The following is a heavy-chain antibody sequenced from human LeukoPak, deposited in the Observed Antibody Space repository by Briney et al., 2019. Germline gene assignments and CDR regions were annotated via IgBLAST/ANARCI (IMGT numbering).Heavy chain of an antibody. CDR1: GFTFSSYS. V-gene: IGHV3-21*01. CDR3: ARDICCGYSGYAPGS. Sequence: GGSLRLSCAASGFTFSSYSMNWVRQAPGKGLEWVSSISSSSSYIYYADSVKGRFTISRDNAKNSLYLQMNSLRAEDTAVYYCARDICCGYSGYAPGSWGQGTLVTVSS. J-gene: IGHJ4*02. CDR2: ISSSSSYI. D-gene: IGHD5-12*01.